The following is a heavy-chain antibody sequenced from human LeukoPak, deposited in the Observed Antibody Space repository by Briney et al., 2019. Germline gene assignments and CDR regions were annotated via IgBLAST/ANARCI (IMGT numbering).Heavy chain of an antibody. D-gene: IGHD3-22*01. CDR2: IYYSGST. Sequence: MTSETLSLTCTVSGGSISSGSYYWGWIRQPPGMGLEWIGSIYYSGSTYYNPSLESRVTISVDTSKNQFSLNLASVTAADTAVYYCARHGDDRSGYTGYYFDYWGQGPLVTVSS. J-gene: IGHJ4*02. V-gene: IGHV4-39*01. CDR3: ARHGDDRSGYTGYYFDY. CDR1: GGSISSGSYY.